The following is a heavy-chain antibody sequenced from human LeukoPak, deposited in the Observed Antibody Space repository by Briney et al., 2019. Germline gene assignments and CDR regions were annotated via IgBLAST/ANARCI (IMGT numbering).Heavy chain of an antibody. D-gene: IGHD1-26*01. Sequence: LVKVSCKASGGTFSSYAISWVRQAPGQGLEWMGGIIPIFGTANYAQKFQGRVTITADESTSTAYMELSSLRSEDTAVYYCARDLEGDPTARPYYMDVWGKGTTVTVSS. V-gene: IGHV1-69*13. J-gene: IGHJ6*03. CDR1: GGTFSSYA. CDR2: IIPIFGTA. CDR3: ARDLEGDPTARPYYMDV.